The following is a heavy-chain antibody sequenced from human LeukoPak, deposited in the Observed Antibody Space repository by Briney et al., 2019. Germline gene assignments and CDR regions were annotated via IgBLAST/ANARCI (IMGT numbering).Heavy chain of an antibody. V-gene: IGHV3-23*05. CDR3: AKWGDYDVSTGYYVSDF. Sequence: ARSLRLSRAAPAFIFTNYAMYRHRHAPGQGLTRASPISAHNNHTYYAHSAQGRFTLSSDSSKNTLYLQMNSLRADDTAVYYCAKWGDYDVSTGYYVSDFWGQGTLVTVSS. CDR1: AFIFTNYA. CDR2: ISAHNNHT. J-gene: IGHJ1*01. D-gene: IGHD3-9*01.